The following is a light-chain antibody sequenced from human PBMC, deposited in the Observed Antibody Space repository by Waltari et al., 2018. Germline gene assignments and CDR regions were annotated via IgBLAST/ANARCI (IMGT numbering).Light chain of an antibody. Sequence: QSALTQPASVSGSPGQSIAVSCTGTSSDVGTYNLVSLYQHHPGKAPRFMIFEVTKRPSGVSNRFSGSKSGNTASLTISGLQAEDEADYYCSSFAGSNTWVFGTGTKVTVL. V-gene: IGLV2-23*02. CDR2: EVT. CDR1: SSDVGTYNL. J-gene: IGLJ1*01. CDR3: SSFAGSNTWV.